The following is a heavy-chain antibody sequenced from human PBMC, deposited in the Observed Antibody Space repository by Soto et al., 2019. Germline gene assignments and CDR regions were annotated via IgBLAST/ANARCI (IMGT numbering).Heavy chain of an antibody. CDR1: GFTFSTYA. J-gene: IGHJ4*02. V-gene: IGHV3-23*01. CDR3: TYLKWFGDPVPPFDS. D-gene: IGHD3-10*01. Sequence: PGGSLRLSCAASGFTFSTYAMSWVRQAPGKGLEWVSGISGSGGRTNHADSVKGRVIISRDNSKNKWYLQMNSLRAEDTAVYYCTYLKWFGDPVPPFDSWGKGNVVTVS. CDR2: ISGSGGRT.